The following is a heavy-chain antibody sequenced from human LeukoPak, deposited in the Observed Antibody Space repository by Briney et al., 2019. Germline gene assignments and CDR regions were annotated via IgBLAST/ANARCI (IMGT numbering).Heavy chain of an antibody. J-gene: IGHJ4*02. Sequence: SETLSLTCAVYGGSFSGYYWSWIRQPPGEGLEWIGEINHSGSTNYNPSLKSRVTISVDTSKNQFSLKLSSVTAADTAVYYCARGRKGDIVVVPAAIREDDHFDYWGQGTLVTVSS. CDR1: GGSFSGYY. V-gene: IGHV4-34*01. CDR2: INHSGST. CDR3: ARGRKGDIVVVPAAIREDDHFDY. D-gene: IGHD2-2*01.